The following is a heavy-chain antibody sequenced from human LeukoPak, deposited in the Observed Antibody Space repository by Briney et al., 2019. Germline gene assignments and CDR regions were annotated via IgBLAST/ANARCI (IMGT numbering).Heavy chain of an antibody. CDR2: ISGSGGRT. V-gene: IGHV3-23*01. J-gene: IGHJ4*02. Sequence: GGSLRLSCAASGFTFSSYAMSWVRQAPGKGLEWVSGISGSGGRTYYADSVKGRFTISRDNSKNTLYLQMNSLRAEDTAVYYCAKEIDSSSWYYFDYWGQGTLVTVSS. CDR3: AKEIDSSSWYYFDY. D-gene: IGHD6-13*01. CDR1: GFTFSSYA.